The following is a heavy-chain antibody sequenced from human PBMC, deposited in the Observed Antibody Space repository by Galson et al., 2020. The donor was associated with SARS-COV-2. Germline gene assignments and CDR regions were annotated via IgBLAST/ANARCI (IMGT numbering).Heavy chain of an antibody. J-gene: IGHJ5*02. D-gene: IGHD6-13*01. Sequence: GGSLRLSCAASGFTFDDYGMSWVRQAPGKGLEWVSGINWNGGSTGYADSVKGRFTISRDNAKNSLYLQMNSLRAEDTALYHCARDSTPIAAAGRRNWFDPWGQGTLVTVSS. V-gene: IGHV3-20*01. CDR2: INWNGGST. CDR3: ARDSTPIAAAGRRNWFDP. CDR1: GFTFDDYG.